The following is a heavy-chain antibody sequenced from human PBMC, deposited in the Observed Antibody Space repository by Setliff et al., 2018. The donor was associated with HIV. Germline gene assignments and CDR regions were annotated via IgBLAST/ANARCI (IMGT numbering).Heavy chain of an antibody. CDR2: IYFTGSS. Sequence: KPSETLSLTCTVSGGSISTYYWSWIRQPPGKGLEWIGSIYFTGSSDNNPSLKSRVTLSIDMSKNQFSLKMSSVTAADTAVYYCTRLAGGYADYWGQGTLVTVSS. J-gene: IGHJ4*02. CDR3: TRLAGGYADY. CDR1: GGSISTYY. D-gene: IGHD5-12*01. V-gene: IGHV4-59*08.